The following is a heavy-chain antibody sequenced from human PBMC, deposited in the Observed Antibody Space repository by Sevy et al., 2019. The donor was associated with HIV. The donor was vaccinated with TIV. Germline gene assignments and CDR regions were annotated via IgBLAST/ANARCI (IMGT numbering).Heavy chain of an antibody. V-gene: IGHV1-8*01. CDR2: MNPNNGNT. D-gene: IGHD1-7*01. CDR3: ARDPSGNYITPHYRDYYGLDV. CDR1: GYTFSSHD. Sequence: ASVKVSCKTSGYTFSSHDINWVRQAPGQGLEWMGWMNPNNGNTGYVQKFQDRVTMTRDSSIATAYMELRGLTSDDTAVYYCARDPSGNYITPHYRDYYGLDVWGQGTAVTVSS. J-gene: IGHJ6*02.